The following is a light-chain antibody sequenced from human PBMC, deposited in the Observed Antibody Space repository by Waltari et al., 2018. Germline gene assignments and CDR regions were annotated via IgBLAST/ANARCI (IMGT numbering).Light chain of an antibody. Sequence: QSALTQPPSVSGSPGQSVTISCSGTSSEVGTYNRVSWYQQPPGTAPKLIIFDLSSRPSGVPDRFSGSKSGSTASLTISGLQAEDEGDYHCSSYTPSGTLVFGGGTKLTVL. CDR3: SSYTPSGTLV. CDR1: SSEVGTYNR. CDR2: DLS. J-gene: IGLJ2*01. V-gene: IGLV2-18*02.